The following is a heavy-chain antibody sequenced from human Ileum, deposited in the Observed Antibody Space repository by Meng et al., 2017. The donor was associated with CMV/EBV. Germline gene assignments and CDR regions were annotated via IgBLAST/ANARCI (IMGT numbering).Heavy chain of an antibody. J-gene: IGHJ1*01. CDR1: GEPLYCFF. CDR2: VNNRGWT. V-gene: IGHV4-34*01. Sequence: QLHQCVRRCVKPPVSRPLTCAVSGEPLYCFFCICIRQSPGRVLEWIGEVNNRGWTNYNPSLKSLLTISIDTSKRQLSLMVTSVTAADSAIYYCASGRLQFTPSALQHWGPGTLVTVSS. CDR3: ASGRLQFTPSALQH. D-gene: IGHD5-24*01.